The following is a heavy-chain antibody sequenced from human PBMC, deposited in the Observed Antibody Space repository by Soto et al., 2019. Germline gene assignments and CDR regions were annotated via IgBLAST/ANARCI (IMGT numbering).Heavy chain of an antibody. CDR3: AKDTSGMYYFDY. CDR1: GFTFSSYG. D-gene: IGHD3-3*01. V-gene: IGHV3-30*18. J-gene: IGHJ4*02. Sequence: QVQLVESGGGVVQPGRSLRLSCADSGFTFSSYGMHWVRQAPGKGLEWVAVISYDGSNKYYADSVKGRFTISRDNSKNTLYLQMNSLRAEDTAVYYCAKDTSGMYYFDYWGQGTLVTVSS. CDR2: ISYDGSNK.